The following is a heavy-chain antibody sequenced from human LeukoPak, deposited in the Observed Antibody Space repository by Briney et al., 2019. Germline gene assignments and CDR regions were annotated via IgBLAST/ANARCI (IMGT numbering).Heavy chain of an antibody. Sequence: PSETLSLTCTVSGGSISSSPYYWGWIRQPPGKGLEWVGSMYYSGSTYYNPSLESRVTISVDTSKNQFSLKLTSVTAADTALYYCASNIIAAAGDKQLKRWFDPWGQGTLVTVSS. CDR1: GGSISSSPYY. CDR2: MYYSGST. D-gene: IGHD6-13*01. V-gene: IGHV4-39*01. CDR3: ASNIIAAAGDKQLKRWFDP. J-gene: IGHJ5*02.